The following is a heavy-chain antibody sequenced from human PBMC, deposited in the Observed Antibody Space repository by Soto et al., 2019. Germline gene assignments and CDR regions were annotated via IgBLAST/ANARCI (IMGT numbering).Heavy chain of an antibody. D-gene: IGHD3-3*01. J-gene: IGHJ6*02. CDR3: ARDRVWSGYYDDYYYYGMDV. Sequence: ASVKVSCKASGGTFSSYAISWVRQAPGQGLEWMGGIIPIFGTANYAQKFQGRVTITADKSTSTAYMELSSLRSEDTAVYYCARDRVWSGYYDDYYYYGMDVWGQGTTVTVSS. CDR2: IIPIFGTA. CDR1: GGTFSSYA. V-gene: IGHV1-69*06.